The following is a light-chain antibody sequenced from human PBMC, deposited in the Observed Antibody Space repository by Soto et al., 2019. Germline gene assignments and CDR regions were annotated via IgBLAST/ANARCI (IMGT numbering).Light chain of an antibody. CDR3: QQYGSSPRT. Sequence: EIVLTQSPGTLSLSPGERATLFCRASQRVSLGWYQQKPGQAPRLLIFGASNRATGIPDRFSGSGSGTDFTLTISRLEPEDFAVYYCQQYGSSPRTFGQGTRVEIK. J-gene: IGKJ5*01. V-gene: IGKV3-20*01. CDR1: QRVS. CDR2: GAS.